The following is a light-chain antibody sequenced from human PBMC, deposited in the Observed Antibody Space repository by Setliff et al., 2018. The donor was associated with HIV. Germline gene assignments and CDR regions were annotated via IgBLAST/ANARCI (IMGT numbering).Light chain of an antibody. J-gene: IGLJ1*01. CDR1: SSDVGRYNY. Sequence: LTQPAPVSGSPGQSITISCTGTSSDVGRYNYVSWYQQHPGKTPKLIIYDVSKWPSGVSNRFSASKSGNTASLTISGLQAEDEADYYCCSYTSISTYVFGTGTKVTVL. CDR3: CSYTSISTYV. CDR2: DVS. V-gene: IGLV2-14*03.